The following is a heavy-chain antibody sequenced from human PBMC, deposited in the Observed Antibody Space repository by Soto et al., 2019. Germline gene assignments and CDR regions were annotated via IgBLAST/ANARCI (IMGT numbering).Heavy chain of an antibody. Sequence: QVHLEQSGAEVKKPGSSVTVSCKFSGGTFSSYVIIWVRQAPGQGREWMGGIIPVSGTANYAQKFHGRVTISADAATNTAYMDLSSVRFDDTAVYYCATVDRSVALVGWFDPWGQGTLVTVSS. CDR3: ATVDRSVALVGWFDP. V-gene: IGHV1-69*01. CDR1: GGTFSSYV. J-gene: IGHJ5*02. CDR2: IIPVSGTA. D-gene: IGHD2-8*02.